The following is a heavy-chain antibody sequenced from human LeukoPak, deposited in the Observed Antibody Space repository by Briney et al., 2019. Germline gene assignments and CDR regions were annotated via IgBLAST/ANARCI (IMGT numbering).Heavy chain of an antibody. CDR3: ARSTRGSYLGSFDY. J-gene: IGHJ4*02. CDR1: GFTFSSYE. D-gene: IGHD1-26*01. CDR2: ISSSGITI. V-gene: IGHV3-48*03. Sequence: PGGSLRLSCAASGFTFSSYEMNWVRQAPGKGLEWVSYISSSGITIHYADSVKGRFTISRDNSKNTLYLQMNSLRAEDTAVYYCARSTRGSYLGSFDYWGQGTLVTVSS.